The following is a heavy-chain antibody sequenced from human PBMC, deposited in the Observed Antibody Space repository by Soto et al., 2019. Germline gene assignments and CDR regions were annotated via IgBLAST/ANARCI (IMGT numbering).Heavy chain of an antibody. V-gene: IGHV3-48*02. Sequence: EVQLVESGGGLVQPGGSLRLSCAASGFTFSSYSMNWVRQAPGKGLEWVSYIRSSSSTIYYADSVKGRFTISRDNAKNSLYLQMNSLRDEDTAVYYCASEYDYGDLNYYYYGMDVWGQGTTVTVSS. CDR2: IRSSSSTI. J-gene: IGHJ6*02. CDR1: GFTFSSYS. CDR3: ASEYDYGDLNYYYYGMDV. D-gene: IGHD4-17*01.